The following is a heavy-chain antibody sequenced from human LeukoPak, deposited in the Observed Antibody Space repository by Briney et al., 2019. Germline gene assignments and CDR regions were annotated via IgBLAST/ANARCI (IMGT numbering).Heavy chain of an antibody. CDR2: INPNSGGT. J-gene: IGHJ5*02. CDR3: ARDIAAAGTGWFDP. V-gene: IGHV1-2*02. Sequence: ASVKVSCKASGYTFTGYYMHWVRQAPGQGLEWMGWINPNSGGTNYAQKFQGRVTMTRDTSISTAYMELSRLRSDDTAVYYCARDIAAAGTGWFDPWGQGTLGTVSS. CDR1: GYTFTGYY. D-gene: IGHD6-13*01.